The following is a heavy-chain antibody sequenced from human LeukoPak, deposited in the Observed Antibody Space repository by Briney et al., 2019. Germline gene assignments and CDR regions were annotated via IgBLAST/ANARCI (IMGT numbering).Heavy chain of an antibody. Sequence: PGGSLRLSCAASGFTFDDYAMSWVRQAPGKGLEWVSNISGSGGSTYYADSVKGRFTISRDNSNNTLYLQMNSLRAEDTAVYYCAKELREVGVLCYFDYWGQGTLVTVSS. CDR1: GFTFDDYA. D-gene: IGHD1-26*01. CDR3: AKELREVGVLCYFDY. J-gene: IGHJ4*02. V-gene: IGHV3-23*01. CDR2: ISGSGGST.